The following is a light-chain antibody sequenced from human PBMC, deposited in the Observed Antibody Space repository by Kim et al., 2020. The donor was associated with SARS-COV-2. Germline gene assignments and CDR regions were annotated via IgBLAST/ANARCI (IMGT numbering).Light chain of an antibody. CDR2: DAS. CDR3: QQYDTLPLT. Sequence: SASVGDRVTITCQASHDINNYLNWYQQKSGKAPKLLIYDASNLQTGVPSRFGGSGSGTDFTFTISSLQPEDIATYYCQQYDTLPLTFGGGTKLEI. J-gene: IGKJ4*01. CDR1: HDINNY. V-gene: IGKV1-33*01.